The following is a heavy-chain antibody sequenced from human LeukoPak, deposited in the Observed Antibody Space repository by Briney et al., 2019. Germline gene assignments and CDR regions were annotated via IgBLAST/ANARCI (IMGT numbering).Heavy chain of an antibody. J-gene: IGHJ4*02. D-gene: IGHD3-10*01. V-gene: IGHV3-7*01. CDR1: GFTFSSFW. Sequence: GGSLRLSCAASGFTFSSFWMTWVRQAPGKGLEWVANIKQDGSEKYYVDSVKGRFTISRDNAKNSLYLQMNSLRAEDTAVYYCARDSPMVRGRMTMFLKIFDYWGQGNLVTVSS. CDR2: IKQDGSEK. CDR3: ARDSPMVRGRMTMFLKIFDY.